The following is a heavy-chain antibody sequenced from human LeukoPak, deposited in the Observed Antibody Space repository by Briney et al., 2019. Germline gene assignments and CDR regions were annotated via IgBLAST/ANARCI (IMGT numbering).Heavy chain of an antibody. CDR3: ARAIAAADHFDY. Sequence: PSETLSLTCTVSGGSISSYYWSWIRQPPGKGLEWIGYIYYSGSTNYNPSLKSRVTISVDTSKNQFSLKLSSVTAADTAVYYCARAIAAADHFDYWGQGTLVTVSS. CDR2: IYYSGST. J-gene: IGHJ4*02. V-gene: IGHV4-59*01. D-gene: IGHD6-13*01. CDR1: GGSISSYY.